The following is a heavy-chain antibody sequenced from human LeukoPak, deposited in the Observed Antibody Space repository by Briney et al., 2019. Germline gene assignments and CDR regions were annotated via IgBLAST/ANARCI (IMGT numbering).Heavy chain of an antibody. J-gene: IGHJ6*03. CDR3: AREEGGNYYYMDV. V-gene: IGHV1-18*01. CDR2: ISGYNGET. D-gene: IGHD3-16*01. CDR1: GGRLTTHG. Sequence: ASVKVSCKASGGRLTTHGISWVRQAPGQGLEWMGWISGYNGETNYVQKFLGRVTMTIDSSTSTAYMELRSLRSDDTAVYYCAREEGGNYYYMDVWGKGTTVTVSS.